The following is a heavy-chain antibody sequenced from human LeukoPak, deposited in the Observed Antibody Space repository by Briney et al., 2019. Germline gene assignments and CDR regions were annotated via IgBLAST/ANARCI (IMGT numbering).Heavy chain of an antibody. CDR3: ARGVIATGGNDFDY. CDR2: IYHSGST. J-gene: IGHJ4*02. V-gene: IGHV4-38-2*02. CDR1: GYSISSGYY. D-gene: IGHD6-13*01. Sequence: PSETLSLTCTVSGYSISSGYYWGWIRQPPGKGLEWIGSIYHSGSTYYNPSLKSRVTISVDTSKNQFSLKVISVTAADTAVYYCARGVIATGGNDFDYWGQGTLVTVSS.